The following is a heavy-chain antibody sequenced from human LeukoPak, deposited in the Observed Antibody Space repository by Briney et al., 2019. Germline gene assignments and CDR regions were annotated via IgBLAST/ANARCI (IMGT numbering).Heavy chain of an antibody. CDR2: IRSSGSTI. Sequence: GGSLRLSCGASGFTFSSYEMNWVRQAPGKGLEWVSYIRSSGSTIYYADSVKGRFTISRDNAKNSLYLQMNSLRAEDTAVYYCARDPASYYYGSGSYFGYYYYGMDVWGKGTTVTVSS. J-gene: IGHJ6*04. CDR1: GFTFSSYE. CDR3: ARDPASYYYGSGSYFGYYYYGMDV. V-gene: IGHV3-48*03. D-gene: IGHD3-10*01.